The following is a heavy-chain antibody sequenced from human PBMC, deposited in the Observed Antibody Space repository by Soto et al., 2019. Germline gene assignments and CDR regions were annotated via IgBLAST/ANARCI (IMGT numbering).Heavy chain of an antibody. CDR3: GGGVY. CDR2: IKHDGTQK. D-gene: IGHD2-8*02. CDR1: GFTFSTYW. Sequence: EVQMVESGGDLVQPGGSLRLSCAASGFTFSTYWMNWVRQAPGKGLEWVANIKHDGTQKYYMDSVKGRFTISRDNAKNSLYLQISSLRVEDTAVYYCGGGVYRRQGTLLTLS. V-gene: IGHV3-7*01. J-gene: IGHJ4*02.